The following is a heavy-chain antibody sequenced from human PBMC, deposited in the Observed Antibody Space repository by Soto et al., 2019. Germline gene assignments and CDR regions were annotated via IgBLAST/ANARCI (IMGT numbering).Heavy chain of an antibody. CDR3: AGTACSSNTCPANY. CDR2: INPHSGGT. Sequence: SVKVSCKTSVYTLTGYYIYLVRQAPGQGLEWMGWINPHSGGTDYSQKFQGRVTMTKDTSISTAHMELSRLRSDDAAVYYSAGTACSSNTCPANYWGQGTLVTVSS. CDR1: VYTLTGYY. D-gene: IGHD2-2*01. V-gene: IGHV1-2*02. J-gene: IGHJ4*02.